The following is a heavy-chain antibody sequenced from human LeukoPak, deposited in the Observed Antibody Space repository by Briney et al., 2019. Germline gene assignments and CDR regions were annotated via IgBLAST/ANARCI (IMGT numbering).Heavy chain of an antibody. Sequence: GASVKVSCKASGYTFTSYDINWVRQATGQGLEWMGWMNPNSGNTGYAQKFQGRVTMTRNTSISTAYMELSSLRSEDTAVYYCARGVYSGYDWDYYYMDVWGKGTTVTTSS. V-gene: IGHV1-8*01. D-gene: IGHD5-12*01. J-gene: IGHJ6*03. CDR2: MNPNSGNT. CDR1: GYTFTSYD. CDR3: ARGVYSGYDWDYYYMDV.